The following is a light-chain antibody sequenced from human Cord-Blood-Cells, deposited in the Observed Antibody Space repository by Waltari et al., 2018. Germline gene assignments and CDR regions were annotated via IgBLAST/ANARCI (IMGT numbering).Light chain of an antibody. J-gene: IGKJ4*01. CDR2: DAS. V-gene: IGKV1-33*01. CDR1: QDISNY. Sequence: DIRMTQSPSSLSASVGDRVTITCQASQDISNYLNWYLQKPGKAPKLLIYDASNLETGVPSRFSGSGSGTDFTFTISSLQPEDIATYYCQQYDNLPLTFGGGTKVEIK. CDR3: QQYDNLPLT.